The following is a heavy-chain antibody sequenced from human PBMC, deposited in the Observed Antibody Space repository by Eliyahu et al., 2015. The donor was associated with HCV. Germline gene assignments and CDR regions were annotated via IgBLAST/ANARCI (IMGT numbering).Heavy chain of an antibody. V-gene: IGHV3-21*01. Sequence: EVQLVESGGGLVKPGGSLRLSCAASGXXXXSXXMNWVRQAPGKGLEWVSSISSSSSYIYYADSAKGRFTISRDNAKNSLYLQMNSLRAEDTALYYCVRDPTPTTVVRGGGFDYWGQGTLVTVSS. CDR2: ISSSSSYI. D-gene: IGHD4-23*01. CDR1: GXXXXSXX. CDR3: VRDPTPTTVVRGGGFDY. J-gene: IGHJ4*01.